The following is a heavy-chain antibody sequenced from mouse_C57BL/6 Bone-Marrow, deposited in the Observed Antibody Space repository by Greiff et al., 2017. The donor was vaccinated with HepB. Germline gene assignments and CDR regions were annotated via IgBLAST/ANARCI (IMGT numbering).Heavy chain of an antibody. V-gene: IGHV1-82*01. CDR1: GYAFSSSW. CDR3: ARSRIYHFDY. Sequence: QVQLQQSGPELVKPGASVKISCKASGYAFSSSWMNWVKQRPGKGLEWIGRIYPGDGDTNYNGKFKGKATLTAEKSSSTAYMQLSSLTSEDSAVYFCARSRIYHFDYWGQGTTLTVSS. CDR2: IYPGDGDT. D-gene: IGHD1-1*01. J-gene: IGHJ2*01.